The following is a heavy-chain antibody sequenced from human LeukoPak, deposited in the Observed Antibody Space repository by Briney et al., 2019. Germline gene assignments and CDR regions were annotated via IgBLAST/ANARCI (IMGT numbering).Heavy chain of an antibody. V-gene: IGHV1-18*01. D-gene: IGHD2-15*01. CDR2: ISAYNGNT. Sequence: ASVKVSCKASGYTFTSYGISWVRQAPGQGLEWMGWISAYNGNTNYAQKLQGRVTMTTDTSTSTAYMELRSLRSDDTAVYYCARDSVYCSGGSCYDAFDIWGQGTMVTVSS. J-gene: IGHJ3*02. CDR1: GYTFTSYG. CDR3: ARDSVYCSGGSCYDAFDI.